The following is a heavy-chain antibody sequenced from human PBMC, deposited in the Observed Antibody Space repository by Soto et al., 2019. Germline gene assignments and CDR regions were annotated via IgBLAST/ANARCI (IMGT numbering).Heavy chain of an antibody. V-gene: IGHV4-34*01. CDR2: INHSGST. Sequence: SETLSLTCAVYGGSFSGYYWSWIRQPPGKGLEWIGEINHSGSTNYNPSLKSRVTVSVDTSKNQFSLKLSSVTAADTAVYYCARFIAAAGYYYYGMDVWGQGTTVTVSS. CDR1: GGSFSGYY. CDR3: ARFIAAAGYYYYGMDV. D-gene: IGHD6-13*01. J-gene: IGHJ6*02.